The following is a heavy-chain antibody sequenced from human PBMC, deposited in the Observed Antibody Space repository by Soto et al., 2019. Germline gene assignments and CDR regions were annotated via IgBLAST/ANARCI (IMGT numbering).Heavy chain of an antibody. J-gene: IGHJ4*02. CDR1: GFTFSSYA. Sequence: GGSLRLSCAASGFTFSSYAMHWVRQAPGKGLEWVAVISYDGSNKYYADSVKGRFTISRDNSKNTLYLQMNSLRAEDTAVYYCATGNSQWELLAPNDYWGQGTLVTVSS. CDR3: ATGNSQWELLAPNDY. CDR2: ISYDGSNK. D-gene: IGHD1-26*01. V-gene: IGHV3-30-3*01.